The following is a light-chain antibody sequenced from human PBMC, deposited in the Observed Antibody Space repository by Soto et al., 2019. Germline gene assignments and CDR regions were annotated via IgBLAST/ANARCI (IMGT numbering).Light chain of an antibody. Sequence: EIVLTQSPDTLSFSPGERATLSCRASQSVSSNLAWYQQKPGQAPRLLIHGASTRATGIPARFSGSGSGTEFTLTISSLQSEDFAVYYCQHQSSWPRTFGQGTKVDIK. V-gene: IGKV3-15*01. CDR1: QSVSSN. CDR3: QHQSSWPRT. J-gene: IGKJ1*01. CDR2: GAS.